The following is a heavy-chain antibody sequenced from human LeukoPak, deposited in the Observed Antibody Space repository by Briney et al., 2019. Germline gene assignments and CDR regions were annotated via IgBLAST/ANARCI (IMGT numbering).Heavy chain of an antibody. V-gene: IGHV3-30*04. D-gene: IGHD5-18*01. CDR3: ARASSGYSYGYSDY. CDR2: ISYDGSNK. CDR1: GFTFSSYA. Sequence: GGSLRLSCTASGFTFSSYAMSWVRQAPGKGLEWVAVISYDGSNKYYADSVKGRFTISRDNSKNTLYLQMNSLRAEDTAVYYCARASSGYSYGYSDYWGQGTLVTVSS. J-gene: IGHJ4*02.